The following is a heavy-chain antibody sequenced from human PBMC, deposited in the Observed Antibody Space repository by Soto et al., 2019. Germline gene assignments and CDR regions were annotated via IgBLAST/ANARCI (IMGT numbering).Heavy chain of an antibody. J-gene: IGHJ6*02. D-gene: IGHD2-8*01. CDR3: TRDHRGYCTNGVCYQSPAGGMDV. CDR1: EFTFGAYA. CDR2: IRSKAYGGTT. V-gene: IGHV3-49*03. Sequence: SLRLSCTASEFTFGAYAMSWFRQAPGKGLEWVGFIRSKAYGGTTEYAASVKGRFTISRDDSKSIAYLQMNSLKTEDTAVYYCTRDHRGYCTNGVCYQSPAGGMDVWGQGTTVTV.